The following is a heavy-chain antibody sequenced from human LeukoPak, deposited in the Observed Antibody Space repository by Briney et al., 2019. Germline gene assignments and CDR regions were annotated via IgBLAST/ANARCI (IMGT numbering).Heavy chain of an antibody. V-gene: IGHV4-30-4*01. CDR1: GDSISTGDYY. Sequence: PSQTLSLTCTVSGDSISTGDYYWSWIRQPPGKGLEYIGYIYYSGSTYYNPSLKSRITISVDTSKNQFSLKLSSVPAADTAVYYCAVGHYYHSSGYLFDSWGQGTLVTVSS. D-gene: IGHD3-22*01. CDR2: IYYSGST. J-gene: IGHJ4*02. CDR3: AVGHYYHSSGYLFDS.